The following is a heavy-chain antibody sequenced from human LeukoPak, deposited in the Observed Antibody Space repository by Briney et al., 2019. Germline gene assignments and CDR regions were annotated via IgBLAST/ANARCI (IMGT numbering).Heavy chain of an antibody. CDR3: ARAAGYSGISNPYYFDY. D-gene: IGHD6-13*01. V-gene: IGHV5-51*01. CDR2: IYPGDSDT. CDR1: GYSFTSYW. Sequence: GESLKISCKGSGYSFTSYWIAWVRQMPGKGPEWMGIIYPGDSDTRYSPSFQGQVTISADKSISTAYLQWSSLKASDTAMYYCARAAGYSGISNPYYFDYWGQGTLVTVSS. J-gene: IGHJ4*02.